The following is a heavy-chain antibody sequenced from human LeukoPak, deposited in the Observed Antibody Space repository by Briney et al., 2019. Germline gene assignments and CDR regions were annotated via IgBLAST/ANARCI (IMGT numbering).Heavy chain of an antibody. CDR2: ISSSSSYI. V-gene: IGHV3-21*01. D-gene: IGHD3-16*01. CDR1: GFTFSSYS. CDR3: ARVGLGFDYYYYMDV. J-gene: IGHJ6*03. Sequence: GGSLRLSCAASGFTFSSYSMNWVRQAPGKGLEWVSSISSSSSYIYYADSVKGRFTISRDNAKNSLYLQMNSLRAEDTAVYYCARVGLGFDYYYYMDVWGKGTTVTISS.